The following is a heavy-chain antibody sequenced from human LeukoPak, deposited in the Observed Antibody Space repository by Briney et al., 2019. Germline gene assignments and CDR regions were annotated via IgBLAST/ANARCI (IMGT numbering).Heavy chain of an antibody. J-gene: IGHJ6*02. CDR1: GFTFSSYG. D-gene: IGHD1-14*01. Sequence: GRSLRLSCAASGFTFSSYGVHWVRQAPGKGLEWVAVISYDGSNKYNADSVKGRFTISRDNSKNTLYLQMNSLRAEDTAVYYCARMPGANYYYNGMVVWGQGTTVTVSS. CDR2: ISYDGSNK. CDR3: ARMPGANYYYNGMVV. V-gene: IGHV3-30-3*01.